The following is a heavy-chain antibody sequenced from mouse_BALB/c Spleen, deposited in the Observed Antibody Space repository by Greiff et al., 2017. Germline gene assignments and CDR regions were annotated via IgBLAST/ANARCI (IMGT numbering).Heavy chain of an antibody. Sequence: DVMLVESGPSLVKPSQTLSLTCSVTGDSITSGYWNWIRKFPGNKLEYMGYISYSGSTYYNPSLKSRISITRDTSKNQYYLQLNSVTTEDTATYYCARSYDYVYYYAMDYWGQGTSVTVSS. J-gene: IGHJ4*01. CDR3: ARSYDYVYYYAMDY. V-gene: IGHV3-8*02. CDR2: ISYSGST. CDR1: GDSITSGY. D-gene: IGHD2-4*01.